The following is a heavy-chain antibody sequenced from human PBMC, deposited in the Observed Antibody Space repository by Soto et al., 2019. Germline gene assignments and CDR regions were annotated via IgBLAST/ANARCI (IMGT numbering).Heavy chain of an antibody. CDR3: AKEFGSTWIDH. D-gene: IGHD6-13*01. Sequence: VGSLILSCAASGFTLTTYGMHWVRQAPGKGLEWVAAMSYDGTKEYYADSVKGRFTISRDSSRDTLFLQLNSLRAEDTAVYYCAKEFGSTWIDHWGEGTLVTVS. CDR2: MSYDGTKE. J-gene: IGHJ4*02. V-gene: IGHV3-30*18. CDR1: GFTLTTYG.